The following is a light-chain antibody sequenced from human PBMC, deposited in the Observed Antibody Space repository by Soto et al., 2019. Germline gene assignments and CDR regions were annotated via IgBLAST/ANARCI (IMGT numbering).Light chain of an antibody. CDR2: GTS. CDR1: QSVSSSF. CDR3: QQYGTSPWT. V-gene: IGKV3-20*01. Sequence: EIVLTQSPGTLSLSPGERATLSCRASQSVSSSFVAWFRQKPGQAPRLLIYGTSSRATGIPDRFSGSGSGTDFTLTINGLEPEDFAMYFCQQYGTSPWTFGQGTKV. J-gene: IGKJ1*01.